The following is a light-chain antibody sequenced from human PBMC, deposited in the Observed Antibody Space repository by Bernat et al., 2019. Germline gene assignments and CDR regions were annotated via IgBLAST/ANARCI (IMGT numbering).Light chain of an antibody. Sequence: SYVLTQPPSVSVAPGKTARISCGGDNVGSKSVHWYQQRPGQAPVLVIYFDSGRPSGIPERFSGSNSGNTATLTISRVEAGDETDYYCQVWDTTSDHPVFGGGTKLTVL. CDR1: NVGSKS. V-gene: IGLV3-21*04. CDR3: QVWDTTSDHPV. J-gene: IGLJ2*01. CDR2: FDS.